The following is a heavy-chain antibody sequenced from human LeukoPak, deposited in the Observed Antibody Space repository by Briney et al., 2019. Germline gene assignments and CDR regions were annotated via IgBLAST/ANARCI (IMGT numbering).Heavy chain of an antibody. V-gene: IGHV4-30-2*01. CDR3: ASNIPTPTTSPPLGY. Sequence: PSETLSLTCTVSGGSISSGGYYWSWIRQPPGKGLEWIGYIYHSGSTYYNPSLKSRVTISVDRSKTQFSLRLGSVTAADTAVYFCASNIPTPTTSPPLGYWGQGTLVTVSS. CDR1: GGSISSGGYY. CDR2: IYHSGST. D-gene: IGHD1-1*01. J-gene: IGHJ4*02.